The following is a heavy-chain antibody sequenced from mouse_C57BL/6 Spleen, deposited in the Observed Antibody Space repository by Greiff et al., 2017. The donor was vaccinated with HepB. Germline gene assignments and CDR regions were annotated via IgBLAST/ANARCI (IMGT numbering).Heavy chain of an antibody. Sequence: EVMLVESEGGLVQPGSSMKLSCTASGFTFSDYYMAWVRQVPEKGLEWVANINYDGSSTYYLDSLKSRFIISRDNAKNILYLQMSSLKSEDTATYYCAREGPLAMDYWGQGTSVTVSS. V-gene: IGHV5-16*01. CDR3: AREGPLAMDY. CDR2: INYDGSST. J-gene: IGHJ4*01. CDR1: GFTFSDYY.